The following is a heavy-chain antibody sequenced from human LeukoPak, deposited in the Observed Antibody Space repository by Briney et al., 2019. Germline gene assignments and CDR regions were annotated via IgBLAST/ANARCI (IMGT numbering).Heavy chain of an antibody. CDR2: ISDNGYNT. D-gene: IGHD6-25*01. CDR1: GFTFSNYA. J-gene: IGHJ4*02. Sequence: GGSLRLSCAASGFTFSNYAMSWVRQAPGKGLEWVSTISDNGYNTYYADSVKGRFTISRDSSENTLFLQMSSLRIEDTAVYCCAREWGNSGFDYWGQGTLVTVSS. V-gene: IGHV3-23*01. CDR3: AREWGNSGFDY.